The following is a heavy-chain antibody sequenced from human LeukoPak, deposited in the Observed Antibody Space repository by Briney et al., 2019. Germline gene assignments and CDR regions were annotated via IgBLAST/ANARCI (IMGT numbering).Heavy chain of an antibody. CDR2: INPSGGST. D-gene: IGHD6-19*01. CDR1: GYTFTSYY. V-gene: IGHV1-46*01. CDR3: ARCSSSGWYPLGYYYYGMDV. J-gene: IGHJ6*02. Sequence: ASVQVYCKASGYTFTSYYMHWVRQAPGQGLEWMGIINPSGGSTSYAQKFQGRVTMTRDTSTSTVYMELSSLRSEDTAVYYCARCSSSGWYPLGYYYYGMDVWGQGTTVTVSS.